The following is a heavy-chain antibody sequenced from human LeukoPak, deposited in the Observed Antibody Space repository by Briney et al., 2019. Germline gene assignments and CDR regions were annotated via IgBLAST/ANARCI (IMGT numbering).Heavy chain of an antibody. CDR1: GFTFDDYA. V-gene: IGHV3-9*01. Sequence: GRSLRLSCAASGFTFDDYAVHWVRQAPGKGLEWVSGISWNSGSIGYADSVKGRFTISRDNAKNSLYLQMNSLRAEDTALYYCALVPAAIRGYYYYGMDVWGHGTTVTVSS. J-gene: IGHJ6*02. CDR3: ALVPAAIRGYYYYGMDV. D-gene: IGHD2-2*02. CDR2: ISWNSGSI.